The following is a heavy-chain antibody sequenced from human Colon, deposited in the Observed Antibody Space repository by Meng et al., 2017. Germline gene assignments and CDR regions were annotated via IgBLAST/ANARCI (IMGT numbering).Heavy chain of an antibody. CDR2: VNTNTGNP. CDR3: ARGRDTYVYDYYGMDV. D-gene: IGHD5-24*01. Sequence: ASVKVSCKASGYTFTSYAMNWVCQAAGQGLEGMGWVNTNTGNPTYAQGFTEQFVFSLGTSVSTAYLQNSSLKAEDTAVYYCARGRDTYVYDYYGMDVWGQGTTVTVSS. CDR1: GYTFTSYA. J-gene: IGHJ6*02. V-gene: IGHV7-4-1*02.